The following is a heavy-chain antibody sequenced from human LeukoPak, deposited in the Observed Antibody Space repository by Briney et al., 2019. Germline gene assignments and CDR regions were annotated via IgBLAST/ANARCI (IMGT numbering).Heavy chain of an antibody. J-gene: IGHJ4*02. Sequence: GESLKISCKGSGYSFTSYWIGWVRQMPGKGLEWMGIIYPGDSDTRYSPSFQGQVTISVGKSISTAYLQWNSLKASDTAMYYCARQDGSGEYYFDSWGRGTLVTVSS. V-gene: IGHV5-51*01. CDR3: ARQDGSGEYYFDS. CDR1: GYSFTSYW. CDR2: IYPGDSDT. D-gene: IGHD3-10*01.